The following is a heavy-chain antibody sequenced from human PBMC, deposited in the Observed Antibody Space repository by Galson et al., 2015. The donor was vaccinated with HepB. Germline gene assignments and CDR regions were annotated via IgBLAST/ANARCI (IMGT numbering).Heavy chain of an antibody. CDR3: AILARTGFGELPPSDGYYFDY. CDR2: IDPSDSYT. J-gene: IGHJ4*02. CDR1: GYRFSSCW. Sequence: QSGAEVKKPGESLRISCKGFGYRFSSCWISWVRQMPGKGLEWMGRIDPSDSYTNYSPSFQGHVTISAGKSISTAYLQWSSLKASDTAMYYCAILARTGFGELPPSDGYYFDYWGQGTLVTVSS. V-gene: IGHV5-10-1*01. D-gene: IGHD3-10*01.